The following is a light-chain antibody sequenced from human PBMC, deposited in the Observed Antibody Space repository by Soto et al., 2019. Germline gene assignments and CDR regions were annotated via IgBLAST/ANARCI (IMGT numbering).Light chain of an antibody. J-gene: IGKJ2*01. CDR2: GAS. CDR1: QSVNNNY. V-gene: IGKV3-20*01. Sequence: EIVLTQSPGTLSLSPGERATFSCRASQSVNNNYLGWYQQKPGQAPRLLIYGASSRGTGIPDRFSGSGSVTDFTLTISRLEPEDFAGYYCHQYGSSYTFGQWTKLEIK. CDR3: HQYGSSYT.